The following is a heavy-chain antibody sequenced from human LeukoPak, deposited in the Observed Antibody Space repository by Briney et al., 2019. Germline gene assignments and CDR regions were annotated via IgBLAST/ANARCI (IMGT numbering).Heavy chain of an antibody. V-gene: IGHV4-34*01. CDR3: ARSGYCSSTSCYARYYYYGMDV. CDR2: INHSGST. Sequence: PSETLSLTCAVYGGSFSGYYWSWIRQPPGKGLEWIGEINHSGSTNYNPSLKSRVTISVDTSKNQFSLKLSSVTAADTAVYYCARSGYCSSTSCYARYYYYGMDVWGQGTTVTVSS. D-gene: IGHD2-2*01. CDR1: GGSFSGYY. J-gene: IGHJ6*02.